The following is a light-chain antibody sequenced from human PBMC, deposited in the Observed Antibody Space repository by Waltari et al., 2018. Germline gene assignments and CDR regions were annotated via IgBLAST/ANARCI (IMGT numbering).Light chain of an antibody. CDR2: RNY. CDR1: CSNIGSNY. V-gene: IGLV1-47*01. Sequence: QSVLTQPPSASGTPGQRVTISCSGRCSNIGSNYVYWFQQLSGTAPKLLIYRNYQRPSGVPDRFSGSKSGTSASLAISGLRSEDEADYYCAAWDDSLRGVVFGGGTKLTVL. CDR3: AAWDDSLRGVV. J-gene: IGLJ2*01.